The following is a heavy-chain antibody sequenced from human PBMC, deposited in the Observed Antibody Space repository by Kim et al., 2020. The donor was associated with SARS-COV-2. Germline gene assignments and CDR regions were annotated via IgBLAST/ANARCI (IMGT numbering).Heavy chain of an antibody. CDR1: GDSVPTYSAT. CDR2: TYYRSKWFN. CDR3: ARVGTYELNRHFDY. D-gene: IGHD3-3*01. J-gene: IGHJ4*02. V-gene: IGHV6-1*01. Sequence: SQTLSLTCAISGDSVPTYSATWNWIRQSPSRGLEWLGRTYYRSKWFNDYAVSVRSRISITPDTSKNQFSLHLNSVSPEDTALYYCARVGTYELNRHFDYWGQGILVTVSS.